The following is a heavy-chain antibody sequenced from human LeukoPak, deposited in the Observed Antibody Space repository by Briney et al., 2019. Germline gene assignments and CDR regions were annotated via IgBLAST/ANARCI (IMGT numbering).Heavy chain of an antibody. CDR2: IKQDGSEK. CDR3: ATGRDRSQY. V-gene: IGHV3-7*03. J-gene: IGHJ4*02. D-gene: IGHD3-22*01. Sequence: GGSLRLSCSASGFTLSSYWMNWVRQAPGKGLEWVANIKQDGSEKYYVDSVKGRFTISRDNAKNSLYLQMNSLRAEDTAVYYCATGRDRSQYWGQGTLVTVSS. CDR1: GFTLSSYW.